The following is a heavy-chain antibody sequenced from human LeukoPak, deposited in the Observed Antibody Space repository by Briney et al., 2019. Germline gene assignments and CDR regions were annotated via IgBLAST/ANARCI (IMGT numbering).Heavy chain of an antibody. CDR1: GFTFSSYS. D-gene: IGHD6-6*01. Sequence: GGSLRLYCAASGFTFSSYSMNWVRQAPGKGLEWVSSISSSSSYIYYAVSVKGRFTISRDNAKNSLYLQMNSLRAEDTAVYYCASLSSSSSYWGQGTLVTVSS. CDR2: ISSSSSYI. V-gene: IGHV3-21*01. J-gene: IGHJ4*02. CDR3: ASLSSSSSY.